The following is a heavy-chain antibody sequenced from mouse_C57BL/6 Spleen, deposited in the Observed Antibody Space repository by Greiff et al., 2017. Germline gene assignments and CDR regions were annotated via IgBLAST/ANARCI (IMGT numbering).Heavy chain of an antibody. CDR1: GFTFSSYG. CDR3: ATYGSSFDY. V-gene: IGHV5-6*01. Sequence: EVMLVESGGDLVKPGGSLKLSCAASGFTFSSYGMSWVRQTPDKRLEWVATISSGGSYTYYPDSVKGRFTISRDNAKNTLYLQMSSLKSEDTAMYYCATYGSSFDYWGQGTTLTVCS. CDR2: ISSGGSYT. D-gene: IGHD1-1*01. J-gene: IGHJ2*01.